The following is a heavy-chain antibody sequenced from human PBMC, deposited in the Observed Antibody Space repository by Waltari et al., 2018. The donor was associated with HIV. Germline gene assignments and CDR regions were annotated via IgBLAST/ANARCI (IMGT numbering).Heavy chain of an antibody. Sequence: EVQLVESGGGLIQPGGSLRLSCAASGFTVSSNYMSWVRQAPGKGLEWVSVIYGGGRTYYADSGKGRFTISRDNSKNTLYLQMNSLRAEDTAVYYCARVQYYYGSGSYYRGAFDIWGQGTMVTVSS. J-gene: IGHJ3*02. CDR1: GFTVSSNY. CDR2: IYGGGRT. V-gene: IGHV3-53*01. D-gene: IGHD3-10*01. CDR3: ARVQYYYGSGSYYRGAFDI.